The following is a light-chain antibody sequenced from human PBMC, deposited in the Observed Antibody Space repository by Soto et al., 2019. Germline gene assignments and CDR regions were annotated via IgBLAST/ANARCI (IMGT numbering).Light chain of an antibody. Sequence: VVTQSPPTLSLSPGERATLSCRTSLSVSSYLAWYQQKPGQAPRLLIYDASNRATGIPARFTGSGSGTDFNLTISTLEPADFAVYYCQQRQYGPPVTFGQATRLEIK. V-gene: IGKV3-11*01. CDR2: DAS. CDR3: QQRQYGPPVT. CDR1: LSVSSY. J-gene: IGKJ5*01.